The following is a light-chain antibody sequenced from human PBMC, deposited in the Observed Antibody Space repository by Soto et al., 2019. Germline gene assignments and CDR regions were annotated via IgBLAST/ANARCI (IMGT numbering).Light chain of an antibody. CDR3: MQALQTRNT. J-gene: IGKJ2*01. CDR1: QSLLHSNGYNY. Sequence: DIVMTQSPLSLPVTPGEPASISCRYSQSLLHSNGYNYLDWYLQKPGQSPQLLTYLGSNRASGVPDRFSGSVSGTDFTLKISRVEAEDVGVYYCMQALQTRNTFGQGTKLEIK. CDR2: LGS. V-gene: IGKV2-28*01.